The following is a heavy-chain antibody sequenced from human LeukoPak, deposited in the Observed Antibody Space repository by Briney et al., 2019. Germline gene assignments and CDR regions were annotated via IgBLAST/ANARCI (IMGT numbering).Heavy chain of an antibody. V-gene: IGHV3-48*04. D-gene: IGHD3-10*01. CDR2: ISSSSSTI. Sequence: GGSLRLSCAASGFTFSSYSMNWVRQAPGKGLEGVSYISSSSSTIYYADSVKGRFTISRDNAKNSLYLQMNSLRAEDTAVYYCARAGYYGSGSYYDFGYWGQGTLATVSS. J-gene: IGHJ4*02. CDR1: GFTFSSYS. CDR3: ARAGYYGSGSYYDFGY.